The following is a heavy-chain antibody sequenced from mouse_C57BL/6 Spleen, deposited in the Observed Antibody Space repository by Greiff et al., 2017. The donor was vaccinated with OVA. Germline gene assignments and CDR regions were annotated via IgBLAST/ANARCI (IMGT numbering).Heavy chain of an antibody. J-gene: IGHJ3*01. CDR3: ARLTGTKAY. D-gene: IGHD4-1*01. V-gene: IGHV5-17*01. CDR2: ISSGSSTI. CDR1: GFTFSDYG. Sequence: EVQRVESGGGLVKPGGSLKLSCAASGFTFSDYGMHWVRQAPEKGLEWVAYISSGSSTIYYAATVKGRFTISRDNAKNTLFLQMTSLRSEDTAMYYCARLTGTKAYWGQGTLVTVSA.